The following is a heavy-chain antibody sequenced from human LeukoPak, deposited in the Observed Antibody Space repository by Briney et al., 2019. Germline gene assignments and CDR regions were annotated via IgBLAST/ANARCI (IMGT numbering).Heavy chain of an antibody. CDR3: ARQASGYSIH. CDR1: GYSISSGYY. D-gene: IGHD6-13*01. CDR2: IYHSGST. J-gene: IGHJ4*02. V-gene: IGHV4-38-2*01. Sequence: SETLSLTXAVSGYSISSGYYWGWIRQPPGKGLEWIGSIYHSGSTYYNPSLKSRVTISVDTSKNQFSLKLSSVTAADTAVYYCARQASGYSIHWGQGTLVTVSS.